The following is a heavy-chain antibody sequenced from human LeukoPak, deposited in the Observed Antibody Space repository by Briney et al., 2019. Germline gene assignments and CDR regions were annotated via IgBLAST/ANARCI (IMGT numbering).Heavy chain of an antibody. CDR2: INPSGGST. V-gene: IGHV1-46*01. J-gene: IGHJ4*02. D-gene: IGHD1-26*01. CDR1: GYTFTSYY. Sequence: GASVKVSCKASGYTFTSYYMHWVRQAPGQGLEWMGIINPSGGSTSYAQKFQGRVTMTTDTSTSTAYMELRSLRSDDTAVYYCARESHHNSGSYMDYWGQGTLVTVSS. CDR3: ARESHHNSGSYMDY.